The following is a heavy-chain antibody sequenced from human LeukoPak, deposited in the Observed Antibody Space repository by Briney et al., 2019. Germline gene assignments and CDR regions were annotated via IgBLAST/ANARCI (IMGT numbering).Heavy chain of an antibody. J-gene: IGHJ5*02. Sequence: PSETLSLTCTVSGGSISSSSYYWGWIRQPPGKGLEWIGSIYYSGSTYYNPSLKSRVTISVDTSKNQFSLKLSSGAAADTAVYYSASLGNSVWFDPWGQGTLVTVSS. V-gene: IGHV4-39*01. D-gene: IGHD5/OR15-5a*01. CDR3: ASLGNSVWFDP. CDR1: GGSISSSSYY. CDR2: IYYSGST.